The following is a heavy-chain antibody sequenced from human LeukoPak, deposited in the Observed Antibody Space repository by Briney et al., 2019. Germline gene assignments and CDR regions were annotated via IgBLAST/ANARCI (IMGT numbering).Heavy chain of an antibody. CDR3: ARSGIAVAGTWFDP. Sequence: SETLSLTCTVSGGSISSYYWSWIRQPPGKGLEWIGYIHYSGSTNYNPSLKSRVTISVDTSKNQFSLKLSSVAAADTAVYYCARSGIAVAGTWFDPWGQGTLVTVSS. V-gene: IGHV4-59*01. D-gene: IGHD6-19*01. CDR2: IHYSGST. CDR1: GGSISSYY. J-gene: IGHJ5*02.